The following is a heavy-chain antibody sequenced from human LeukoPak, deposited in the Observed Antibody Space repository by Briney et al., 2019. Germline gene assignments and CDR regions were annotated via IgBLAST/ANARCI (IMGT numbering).Heavy chain of an antibody. J-gene: IGHJ6*02. Sequence: ASVKVSCKASGYTFTGYYMHWVRQAPGQGLEWMGWINPNSGGTNYAQKFQGRVTMTRDTSISTAYMELSRLRSDDTAVYYCARVKAPMPPTDYYGMDVWGQGTTVTVSS. CDR3: ARVKAPMPPTDYYGMDV. CDR1: GYTFTGYY. V-gene: IGHV1-2*02. CDR2: INPNSGGT. D-gene: IGHD1-26*01.